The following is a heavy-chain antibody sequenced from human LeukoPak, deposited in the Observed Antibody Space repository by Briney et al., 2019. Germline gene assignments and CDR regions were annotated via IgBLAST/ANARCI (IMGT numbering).Heavy chain of an antibody. V-gene: IGHV1-18*01. CDR2: ISAYNGNT. CDR3: AREGYYVWGSYRNPHFDY. J-gene: IGHJ4*02. D-gene: IGHD3-16*02. CDR1: DYTFTSYG. Sequence: ASVKVSCKASDYTFTSYGISWVRQAPGQGLEWMGWISAYNGNTNYAQKLRGRVTMTTDTSTSTAYMELRSLRSDDTAVYYCAREGYYVWGSYRNPHFDYWGQGTLVTVSS.